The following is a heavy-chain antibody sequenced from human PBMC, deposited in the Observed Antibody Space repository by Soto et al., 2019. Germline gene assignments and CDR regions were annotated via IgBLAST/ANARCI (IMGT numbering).Heavy chain of an antibody. D-gene: IGHD6-19*01. CDR2: TYYRSKWFN. CDR3: ARSRPYTSGWYAIDI. Sequence: PSQTLSLTCAISGDSVSSNIGAWNWIRQSPSRGLEWLGRTYYRSKWFNDYAESVKRRMTINPDTSKNQFSLQLNSVTPEDTAVYYCARSRPYTSGWYAIDIWGQGTMVTVSS. J-gene: IGHJ3*02. CDR1: GDSVSSNIGA. V-gene: IGHV6-1*01.